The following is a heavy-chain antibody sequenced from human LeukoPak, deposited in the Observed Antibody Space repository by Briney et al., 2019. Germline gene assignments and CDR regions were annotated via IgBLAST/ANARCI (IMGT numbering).Heavy chain of an antibody. V-gene: IGHV3-23*01. Sequence: GGSLRLSCEASGFTLGAMSWLRQAPGKGLEWVSTIGDSGGSTYYADSVKGRFTISRDNSKNTLYLQMNSLRAEDSAVYYCAKYRGFGDSYDSWGQGTLVTVSS. CDR2: IGDSGGST. J-gene: IGHJ4*02. CDR1: GFTLGAM. CDR3: AKYRGFGDSYDS. D-gene: IGHD3-10*01.